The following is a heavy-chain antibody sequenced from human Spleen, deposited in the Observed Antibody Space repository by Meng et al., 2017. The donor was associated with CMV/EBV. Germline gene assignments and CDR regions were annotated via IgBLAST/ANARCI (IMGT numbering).Heavy chain of an antibody. J-gene: IGHJ4*02. CDR2: IKSKTDGGTT. V-gene: IGHV3-15*01. CDR3: TTDYGDYVRGY. D-gene: IGHD4-17*01. CDR1: GFTFSHAW. Sequence: VQLGESGGGLGKAGVSLRLSWAASGFTFSHAWMSWVRQAPGKGLEWVGRIKSKTDGGTTDYTAPVKGRFTISRDDSKNTLYLQLNSLKNEDTAVYYCTTDYGDYVRGYWGQGTLVTVSS.